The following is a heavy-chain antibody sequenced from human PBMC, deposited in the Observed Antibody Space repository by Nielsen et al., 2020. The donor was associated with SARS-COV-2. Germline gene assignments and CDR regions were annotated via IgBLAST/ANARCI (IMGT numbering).Heavy chain of an antibody. J-gene: IGHJ6*02. CDR2: IYDSGST. D-gene: IGHD3-10*01. Sequence: RQAPGKGLEWIGYIYDSGSTNYNPSLKSRVTISVDTSKNQFSLKLTSVTSADTAVYYCAREGITMVRGVINPYYGMDVWGQGTTVTVSS. CDR3: AREGITMVRGVINPYYGMDV. V-gene: IGHV4-59*01.